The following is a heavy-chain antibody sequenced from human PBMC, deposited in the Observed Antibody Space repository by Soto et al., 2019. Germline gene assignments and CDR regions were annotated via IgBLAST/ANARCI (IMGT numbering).Heavy chain of an antibody. J-gene: IGHJ4*02. Sequence: EVQLVESGGGLIQPGGSLRLSCAVSGFTVSNNYMSWVRQAPGKGLEGVSVIYSGGYTAYGDSVKGRFTISRDNSKNTLHLQINTQRADHPAGYYCGTQRGGGGYWGQGTLVTVSS. CDR1: GFTVSNNY. V-gene: IGHV3-53*01. CDR2: IYSGGYT. CDR3: GTQRGGGGY. D-gene: IGHD6-25*01.